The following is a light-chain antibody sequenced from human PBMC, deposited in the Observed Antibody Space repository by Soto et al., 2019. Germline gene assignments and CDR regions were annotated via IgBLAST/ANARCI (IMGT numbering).Light chain of an antibody. CDR3: NSYTSRSTYV. CDR2: EVT. V-gene: IGLV2-14*01. Sequence: QSALTQPASVSGSPGQSITISCTGTTSDVGNYNYVSWYQHHPGKAPKLMIYEVTNRPSGVPNRFSGSKSGNTASLTISGLQAEDEADYYCNSYTSRSTYVFGTGTKVTVL. CDR1: TSDVGNYNY. J-gene: IGLJ1*01.